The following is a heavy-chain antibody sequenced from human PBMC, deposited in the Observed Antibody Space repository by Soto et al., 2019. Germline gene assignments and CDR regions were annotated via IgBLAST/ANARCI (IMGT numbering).Heavy chain of an antibody. CDR1: AYSVTNND. V-gene: IGHV1-8*01. D-gene: IGHD3-22*01. J-gene: IGHJ4*02. CDR3: ERSYYYDSSGYHYCDY. Sequence: VKVSGNASAYSVTNNDVSWVRQGTGQGLEWMGWMNPGSGDTGYAQKFQGRVTMTRDISIATAYMELSSLRSDDTAIYYCERSYYYDSSGYHYCDYWGQGTLVTVSS. CDR2: MNPGSGDT.